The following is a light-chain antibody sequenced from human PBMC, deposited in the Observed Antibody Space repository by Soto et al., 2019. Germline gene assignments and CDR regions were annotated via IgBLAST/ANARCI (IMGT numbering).Light chain of an antibody. CDR2: GAS. V-gene: IGKV1-17*01. CDR1: QGIRND. J-gene: IGKJ1*01. Sequence: DIQMTHSPSSLSAFVGDRVTITCRASQGIRNDLVWYQQKPGKAPKRLIYGASSLQSGVPSRFRGSGSETELTFTISSLQPEDFATYFCLQHNSYPRTFVKGTKVDIX. CDR3: LQHNSYPRT.